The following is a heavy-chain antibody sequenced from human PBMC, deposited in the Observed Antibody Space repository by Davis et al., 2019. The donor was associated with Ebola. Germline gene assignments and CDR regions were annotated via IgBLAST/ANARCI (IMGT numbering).Heavy chain of an antibody. V-gene: IGHV4-34*01. Sequence: SETLSLTCTVSGGSISSYYWSWIRQPPGKGLEWIGEINHSGSTNYNPSLKSRVTISVDTSKNQFSLKLSSVTAADTAVYYCARGGSYYYGMDVWGQGTTVTVSS. CDR1: GGSISSYY. D-gene: IGHD2-15*01. CDR3: ARGGSYYYGMDV. CDR2: INHSGST. J-gene: IGHJ6*02.